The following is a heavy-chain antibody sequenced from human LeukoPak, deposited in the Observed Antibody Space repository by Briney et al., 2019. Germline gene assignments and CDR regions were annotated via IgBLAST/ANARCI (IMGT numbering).Heavy chain of an antibody. CDR1: GYTFTSYY. V-gene: IGHV1-46*01. CDR2: INPSGGST. CDR3: AREMIVVVMTFDY. D-gene: IGHD3-22*01. Sequence: GASVKVSCKASGYTFTSYYMHWVRQAPGQGLEWTGIINPSGGSTSYAQKFQGRVTMTRDMSTSTVYMELSSLRSEDTAVYYCAREMIVVVMTFDYWGQGTLVTVSS. J-gene: IGHJ4*02.